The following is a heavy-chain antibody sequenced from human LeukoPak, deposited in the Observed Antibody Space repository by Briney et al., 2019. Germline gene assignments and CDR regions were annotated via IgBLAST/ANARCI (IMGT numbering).Heavy chain of an antibody. J-gene: IGHJ4*02. Sequence: GRSLRLSCAASGFTFSGYAMHWVRQAPGKGLEWVAVISYDGSNEYYADSVKGRFIISRDNSKNTLYLQMNSLSVEDTAVYYCARVGYYASGPFSYFDYWGQGTLVTVSS. CDR1: GFTFSGYA. D-gene: IGHD3-10*01. CDR2: ISYDGSNE. CDR3: ARVGYYASGPFSYFDY. V-gene: IGHV3-30-3*01.